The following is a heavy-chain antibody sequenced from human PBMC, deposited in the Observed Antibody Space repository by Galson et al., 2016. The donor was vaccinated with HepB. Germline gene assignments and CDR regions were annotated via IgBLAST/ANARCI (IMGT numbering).Heavy chain of an antibody. J-gene: IGHJ4*02. V-gene: IGHV3-30*18. D-gene: IGHD2-2*01. CDR1: GFTFSTYG. CDR2: ISDDGTTE. Sequence: SLRLSCAASGFTFSTYGLHWVRQAPGKGLEWVAVISDDGTTEYYADSVKGRFTISRDNSKNTLYLQMNSLRAEDTAVYYCAKVIEPTAMMSYLVNDWGQGTLVIVSS. CDR3: AKVIEPTAMMSYLVND.